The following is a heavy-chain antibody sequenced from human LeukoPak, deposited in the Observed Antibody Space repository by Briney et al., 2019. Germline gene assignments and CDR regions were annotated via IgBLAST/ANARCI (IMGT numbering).Heavy chain of an antibody. CDR3: ARDLWGLNWIDP. CDR1: GGSISSGDSY. V-gene: IGHV4-30-4*01. Sequence: PSETLSLTCTVSGGSISSGDSYWTWIRQPPGKGLEWIGYIYYNGNTYYNPSLKSRLTISVDVSRDEFSLKLSSVTATDTAVYYCARDLWGLNWIDPWGQGTLVTVSS. J-gene: IGHJ5*02. CDR2: IYYNGNT. D-gene: IGHD2-21*01.